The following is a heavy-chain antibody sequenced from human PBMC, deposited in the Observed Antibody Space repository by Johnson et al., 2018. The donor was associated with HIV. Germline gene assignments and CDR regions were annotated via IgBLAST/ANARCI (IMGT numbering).Heavy chain of an antibody. CDR3: ARAPRFGRVRGSAFDI. CDR1: GFIFDDFG. Sequence: MLLVESGGGVVRPGESLRLSCAASGFIFDDFGMNWVRHAPGNGLEWVSDVNWNGARTGYADSVKGRFTISRDNAKNSLYLQMNSLRAGDTAVYYCARAPRFGRVRGSAFDIWGQGTMVTVSS. CDR2: VNWNGART. J-gene: IGHJ3*02. V-gene: IGHV3-20*04. D-gene: IGHD3-10*01.